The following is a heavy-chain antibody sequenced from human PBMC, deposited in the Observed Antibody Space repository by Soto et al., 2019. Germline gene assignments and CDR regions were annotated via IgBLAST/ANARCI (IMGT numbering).Heavy chain of an antibody. J-gene: IGHJ4*02. CDR2: INHSGST. CDR3: VLSNYSFDY. CDR1: YGYFSGYH. V-gene: IGHV4-34*01. Sequence: PSETLSLTRAVSYGYFSGYHWSWIRQPPGKGLEWIGEINHSGSTHYNPSLKSRGTMSLDTSMNQFSVKLSSVTAADTAVYYCVLSNYSFDYWAQGTLVTVSS.